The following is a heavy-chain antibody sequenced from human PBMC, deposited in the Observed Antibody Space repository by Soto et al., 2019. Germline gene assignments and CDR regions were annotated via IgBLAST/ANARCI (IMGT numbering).Heavy chain of an antibody. J-gene: IGHJ5*02. Sequence: QVQLVQSGAEVKKPGASVKVSCKASGYTFTSYGISWVRQAPGQGLEWMGWSSGYNGNTNYAQKLQGRVTMTTDTSTSTAYMELRSLRSDDTAVCYCARDKGAYCGGDCYSTWFDPWGQGTLVTVSS. CDR3: ARDKGAYCGGDCYSTWFDP. CDR1: GYTFTSYG. CDR2: SSGYNGNT. V-gene: IGHV1-18*01. D-gene: IGHD2-21*02.